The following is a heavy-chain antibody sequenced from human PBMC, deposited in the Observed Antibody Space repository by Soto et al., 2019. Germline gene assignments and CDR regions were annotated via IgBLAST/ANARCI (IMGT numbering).Heavy chain of an antibody. CDR2: IIPIFGTA. J-gene: IGHJ5*02. CDR1: GGTFSSYA. CDR3: ARDLRYYYDSSGYPSPNWFDP. V-gene: IGHV1-69*01. D-gene: IGHD3-22*01. Sequence: VKVSCKASGGTFSSYAISWVRQAPGQGLEWMGGIIPIFGTANYAQKFQGRVTITADESTSTAYMELSSLRSEDTAVYYCARDLRYYYDSSGYPSPNWFDPWGQGTLVTVSS.